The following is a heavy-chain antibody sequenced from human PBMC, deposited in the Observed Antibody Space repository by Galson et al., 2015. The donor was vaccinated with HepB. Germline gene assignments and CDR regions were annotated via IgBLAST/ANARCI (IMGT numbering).Heavy chain of an antibody. CDR1: GDSVNSSNW. CDR2: IYHPGTT. D-gene: IGHD6-13*01. V-gene: IGHV4-4*02. Sequence: ETLSLTCAVSGDSVNSSNWWSWVRQPPGKGLEWIGEIYHPGTTNYNPSLKSRVTMSVDKSGNQFSLKLSSATAADTAIYYCARAGADYTSTYDYWGQGTLVTVSS. CDR3: ARAGADYTSTYDY. J-gene: IGHJ4*02.